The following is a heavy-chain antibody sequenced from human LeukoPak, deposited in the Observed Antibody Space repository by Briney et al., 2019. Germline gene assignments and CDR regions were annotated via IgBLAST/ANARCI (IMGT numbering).Heavy chain of an antibody. D-gene: IGHD3-22*01. J-gene: IGHJ3*02. Sequence: GGSLRLSCAASGFTFSSYAMHWVSQAPGKGLEWVAVISYDGSNKYYADSVKGRFTISRDNSKNTLYLQMNSLRAEDTAVYYCAKDMYYDSSGSLSSLFDIWGQGTMVTVSS. V-gene: IGHV3-30-3*01. CDR2: ISYDGSNK. CDR3: AKDMYYDSSGSLSSLFDI. CDR1: GFTFSSYA.